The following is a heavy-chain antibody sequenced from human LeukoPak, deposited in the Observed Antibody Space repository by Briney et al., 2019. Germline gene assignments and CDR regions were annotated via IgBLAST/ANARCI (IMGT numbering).Heavy chain of an antibody. CDR1: GFTFSNYA. J-gene: IGHJ4*02. CDR3: AKDLTAAPGEVFQFDY. D-gene: IGHD6-13*01. CDR2: IAGGIGTT. Sequence: GGSLRLSCAASGFTFSNYAMNWVRQAPGKGLEWVSAIAGGIGTTFYADSVKGRFTISRDNSKNKLYLQLRGLRAEDTAVYYCAKDLTAAPGEVFQFDYWGQGTRVTVS. V-gene: IGHV3-23*01.